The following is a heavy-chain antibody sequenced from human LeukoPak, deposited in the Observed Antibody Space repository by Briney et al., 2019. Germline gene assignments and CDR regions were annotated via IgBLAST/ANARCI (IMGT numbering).Heavy chain of an antibody. J-gene: IGHJ4*02. CDR2: ISNDGSKK. D-gene: IGHD5-18*01. CDR3: AKDRYSYAFEYSDS. V-gene: IGHV3-30*18. Sequence: GGSLRLSCAASGFTSSSYGTHWVRQAPAKGLDWVAVISNDGSKKYYADSVKGRFTISRDNSKNTLSLQVSSLRTEHTAVYYCAKDRYSYAFEYSDSWGQGTLVTVSS. CDR1: GFTSSSYG.